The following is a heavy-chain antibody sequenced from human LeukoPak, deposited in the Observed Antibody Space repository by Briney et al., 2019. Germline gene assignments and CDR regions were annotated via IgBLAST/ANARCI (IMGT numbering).Heavy chain of an antibody. V-gene: IGHV3-21*01. CDR3: AREEGYSSSWCLRY. CDR1: GFTFSSYS. J-gene: IGHJ4*02. CDR2: ISSSSSYI. D-gene: IGHD6-13*01. Sequence: GGSLRLSCAASGFTFSSYSMNWVRQAPGKGLEWVSPISSSSSYIYYADSVKGRFTISRDNAKNSLYLQMNSLRAEDTAVYYCAREEGYSSSWCLRYWGQGTLVTVSS.